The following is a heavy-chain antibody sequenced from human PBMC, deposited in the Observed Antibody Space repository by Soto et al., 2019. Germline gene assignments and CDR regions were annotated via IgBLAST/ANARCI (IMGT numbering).Heavy chain of an antibody. D-gene: IGHD3-16*01. CDR3: GKDLSRGGLES. J-gene: IGHJ4*02. CDR1: GSTIDDYA. CDR2: IFWVGGGT. Sequence: EVQVVESGGGPVQPGGSLTLSCVVSGSTIDDYAMHWVRQVPGKGLEWVSGIFWVGGGTGYADSVKGRFTISRDRAKNSLSLQMNSLRIEDTAVYYCGKDLSRGGLESWGQGTRVTVSS. V-gene: IGHV3-9*01.